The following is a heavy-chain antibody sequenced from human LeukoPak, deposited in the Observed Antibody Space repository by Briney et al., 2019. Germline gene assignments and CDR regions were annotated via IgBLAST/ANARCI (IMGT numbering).Heavy chain of an antibody. D-gene: IGHD6-13*01. J-gene: IGHJ6*02. CDR3: AKNIAAPGRVDYQLYAMDE. CDR1: GFIFSGYW. V-gene: IGHV3-7*01. Sequence: AGGSLRLSCAVSGFIFSGYWMTWVRQAPGKGLQWVASIKQDGSDSYHVDSVRGRFTISRDNARDSLFLQMKNLRADDTAVYYCAKNIAAPGRVDYQLYAMDEWGQGTTVTVSS. CDR2: IKQDGSDS.